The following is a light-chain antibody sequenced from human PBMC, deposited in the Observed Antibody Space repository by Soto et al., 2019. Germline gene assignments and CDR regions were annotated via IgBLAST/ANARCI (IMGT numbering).Light chain of an antibody. Sequence: EVVMTQSPATLSVSPGEGVTLSCRASQGIGDTLAWYQHKPGQTPRLLMYGISRRATGIPDRFSGSGSGTDFTLTITRLEPEDFAVYYCQQYVTSSPRTFGQGTKVDIK. CDR1: QGIGDT. J-gene: IGKJ1*01. V-gene: IGKV3-20*01. CDR2: GIS. CDR3: QQYVTSSPRT.